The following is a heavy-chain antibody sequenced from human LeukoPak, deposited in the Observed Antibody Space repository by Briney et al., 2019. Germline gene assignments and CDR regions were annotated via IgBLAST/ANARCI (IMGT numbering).Heavy chain of an antibody. CDR1: GCTLSRYA. Sequence: ASVKVSCKTSGCTLSRYAISWVLQAPGQGLEWMGEIMPIFGTANYAQRFQGRVTITADESTSTAYMELSSLQSEDTAVYYCARVVTPRYCSTTSCYWKGWFDPWGQGTLVTVSS. CDR2: IMPIFGTA. J-gene: IGHJ5*02. V-gene: IGHV1-69*13. D-gene: IGHD2-2*01. CDR3: ARVVTPRYCSTTSCYWKGWFDP.